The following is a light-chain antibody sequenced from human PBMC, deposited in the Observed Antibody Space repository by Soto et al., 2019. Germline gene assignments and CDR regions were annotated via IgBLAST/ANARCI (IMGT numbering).Light chain of an antibody. CDR2: GAS. CDR3: QQYDSSPRT. CDR1: QSFTSTS. J-gene: IGKJ1*01. V-gene: IGKV3-20*01. Sequence: EIVLTQSPGTLSLSPGERATLSCRASQSFTSTSLAWYQQKPGQAPRLLISGASRRAAGIPDRFSGSGSGTDFILTISRLESEDIAVYYCQQYDSSPRTFGQWTMVVIK.